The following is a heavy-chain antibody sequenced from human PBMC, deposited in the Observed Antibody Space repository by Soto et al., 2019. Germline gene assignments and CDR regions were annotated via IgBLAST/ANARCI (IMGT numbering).Heavy chain of an antibody. D-gene: IGHD4-4*01. CDR2: IIPIFGTA. V-gene: IGHV1-69*13. Sequence: SVKVSCKASGGTFSSYAISWVRQAPGQGLEWMGGIIPIFGTANYAQKFQGRVTITADESTSTAYVELSSLRSEDTAVYYCARVRDYGNPYFDYWGQGTLVTVSS. J-gene: IGHJ4*02. CDR3: ARVRDYGNPYFDY. CDR1: GGTFSSYA.